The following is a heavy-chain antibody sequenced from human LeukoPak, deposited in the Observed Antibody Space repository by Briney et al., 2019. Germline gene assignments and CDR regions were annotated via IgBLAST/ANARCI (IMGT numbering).Heavy chain of an antibody. D-gene: IGHD3-9*01. CDR1: GFTFSSYA. Sequence: GGSLRLSWAASGFTFSSYAMNWVRQAPGKRLELVSAISGSGGSTYYADFVKGLCAISRDNFKNTRFLQMNSLRGEDTAVYYCAKGGPGILTAYYLDYWGQGTLITVSS. CDR2: ISGSGGST. V-gene: IGHV3-23*01. J-gene: IGHJ4*02. CDR3: AKGGPGILTAYYLDY.